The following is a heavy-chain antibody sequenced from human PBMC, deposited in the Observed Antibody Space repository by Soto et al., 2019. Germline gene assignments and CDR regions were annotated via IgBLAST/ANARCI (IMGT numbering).Heavy chain of an antibody. V-gene: IGHV3-23*01. Sequence: PGGSLRLSCAASGFTFSCYAMSWVRQAPGKGLEWVSAISGSGGSTYYADSVKGRFTISRDNSKNTLYLQMNSLRAEDTAVYYCARDYYGSGTLGYYYMDVWGKGTTVTISS. CDR1: GFTFSCYA. J-gene: IGHJ6*03. CDR3: ARDYYGSGTLGYYYMDV. CDR2: ISGSGGST. D-gene: IGHD3-10*01.